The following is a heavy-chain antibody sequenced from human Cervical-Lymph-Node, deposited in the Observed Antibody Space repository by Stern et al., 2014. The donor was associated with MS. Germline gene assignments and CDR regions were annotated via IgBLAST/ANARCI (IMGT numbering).Heavy chain of an antibody. CDR2: IIPIFGTA. Sequence: MQLVESGAEVKKPGSSVKVSCKASGGTFHTNVISWVRQAPGQGLEWMGGIIPIFGTALYAQKFQGRVTITANESPRAVYMELSSLRSEDTAVYYCARAAYSTSSYNYWGQGTLVIVSS. J-gene: IGHJ4*02. V-gene: IGHV1-69*01. CDR1: GGTFHTNV. CDR3: ARAAYSTSSYNY. D-gene: IGHD6-6*01.